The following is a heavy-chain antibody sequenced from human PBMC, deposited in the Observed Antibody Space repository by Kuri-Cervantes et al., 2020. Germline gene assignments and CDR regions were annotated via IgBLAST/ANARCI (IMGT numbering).Heavy chain of an antibody. CDR3: AREPNSPSIDY. CDR1: GFTFSGSA. CDR2: INWNGGST. Sequence: GESLKISCAASGFTFSGSAIHWVRQAPGKGLEWVSGINWNGGSTGYADSVKGRFTISRDNAKNSLYLQMNSLRAEDTAVYYCAREPNSPSIDYWGQGTLVTVSS. D-gene: IGHD2-21*01. J-gene: IGHJ4*02. V-gene: IGHV3-20*04.